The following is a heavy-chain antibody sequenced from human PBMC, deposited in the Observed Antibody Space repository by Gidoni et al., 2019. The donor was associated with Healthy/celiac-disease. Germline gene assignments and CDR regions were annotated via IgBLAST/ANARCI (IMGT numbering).Heavy chain of an antibody. J-gene: IGHJ4*02. Sequence: QLQLPESGSGLVKPSQTLSLTCAVYGGSISSGGYSGSWIRQPPGKGLEWIGYIYHSGTTYYNPSLKVRVPISVDRSKNQFSLKLSSVTAADTAVYYCARVDGSRNSGYYFDYWGQGTLVTVSS. CDR2: IYHSGTT. CDR1: GGSISSGGYS. V-gene: IGHV4-30-2*01. CDR3: ARVDGSRNSGYYFDY. D-gene: IGHD3-22*01.